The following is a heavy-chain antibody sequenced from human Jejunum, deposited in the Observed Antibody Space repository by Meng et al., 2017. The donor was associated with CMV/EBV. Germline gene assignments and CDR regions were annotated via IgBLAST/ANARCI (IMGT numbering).Heavy chain of an antibody. J-gene: IGHJ4*02. D-gene: IGHD3-10*01. CDR2: IYNDGTT. Sequence: VHRVASGGGLVQPGGSLRLSCVASGFSVSSNYMSWVRQAPGKGLQWVSIIYNDGTTYYGDSVKGRFAISRDNSKNTLYLQMNSLRTDDTAVYYCARDRPLGGWGDFDQWGQGTLVTVSS. V-gene: IGHV3-66*01. CDR3: ARDRPLGGWGDFDQ. CDR1: GFSVSSNY.